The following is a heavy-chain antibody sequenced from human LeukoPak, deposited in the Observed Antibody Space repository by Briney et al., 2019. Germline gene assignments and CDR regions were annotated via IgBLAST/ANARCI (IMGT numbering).Heavy chain of an antibody. J-gene: IGHJ4*02. Sequence: SQTLSLTCAISGDSVSRNNLAWNWIRRSPSRGLEWLGRTYYRSRWYTEYALSVKSRITIIPDTSKNQFSLQMNSVTPEDTAVYYCARGRDVAVVPAADFDYWGQGTLVTVSS. V-gene: IGHV6-1*01. D-gene: IGHD2-2*01. CDR2: TYYRSRWYT. CDR3: ARGRDVAVVPAADFDY. CDR1: GDSVSRNNLA.